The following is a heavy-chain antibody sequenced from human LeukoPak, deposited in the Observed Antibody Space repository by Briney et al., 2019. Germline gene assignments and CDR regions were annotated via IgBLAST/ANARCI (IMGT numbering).Heavy chain of an antibody. CDR2: IHTDGSIT. CDR3: AKDRIAAAGTRDY. V-gene: IGHV3-74*01. CDR1: GFTFSSYW. Sequence: GGSLRLSCAASGFTFSSYWMHWVRQAPGKGLVWVSRIHTDGSITNYADSVKGRFTISRDNSKNTLYLQMNSLRAEDTAVYYCAKDRIAAAGTRDYWGQGTLVTVSS. D-gene: IGHD6-13*01. J-gene: IGHJ4*02.